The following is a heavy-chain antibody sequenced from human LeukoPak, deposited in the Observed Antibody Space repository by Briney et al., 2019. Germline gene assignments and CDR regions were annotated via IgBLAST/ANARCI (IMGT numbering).Heavy chain of an antibody. Sequence: GGSLRLSCAASGFTFSSYWMHWVRQAPGKGLVWVSRINSDGSSTSYADSVKGRFTISRDNAKNTLYLQMNSLRAEDTAVYYCARVSAVAGTAKVNYFDYWGQGTLVTVSS. CDR1: GFTFSSYW. CDR2: INSDGSST. CDR3: ARVSAVAGTAKVNYFDY. J-gene: IGHJ4*02. D-gene: IGHD6-19*01. V-gene: IGHV3-74*01.